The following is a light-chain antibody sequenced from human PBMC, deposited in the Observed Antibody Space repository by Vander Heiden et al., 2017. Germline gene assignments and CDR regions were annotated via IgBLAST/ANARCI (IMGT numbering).Light chain of an antibody. V-gene: IGKV3-11*01. CDR2: DAS. CDR1: QSVSSY. Sequence: EIMLTQSPATLSLSPGERATLSCRASQSVSSYLAWYQQKPGQAPRLLIYDASNRATGIPARFSGSGSGTDFTLTISSLEPEDFAVYYCQQRSNWPFITFGQGTRLEIK. CDR3: QQRSNWPFIT. J-gene: IGKJ5*01.